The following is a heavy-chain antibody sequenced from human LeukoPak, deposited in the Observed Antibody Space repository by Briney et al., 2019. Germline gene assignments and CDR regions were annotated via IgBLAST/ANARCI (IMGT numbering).Heavy chain of an antibody. CDR1: GDSFSSNSAV. V-gene: IGHV6-1*01. CDR3: ATVGRLDAFDI. Sequence: SQTLSLTCAISGDSFSSNSAVWNWIRQSPSRGLEWLGRTYYRSKWYSDYAVSVRSRITITPDTSKNQFSLQLNSVTPEDTAVYYCATVGRLDAFDIWGQGTMVTVSS. J-gene: IGHJ3*02. CDR2: TYYRSKWYS.